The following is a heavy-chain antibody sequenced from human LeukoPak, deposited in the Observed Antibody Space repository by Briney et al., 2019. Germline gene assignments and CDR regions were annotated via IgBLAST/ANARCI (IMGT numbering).Heavy chain of an antibody. J-gene: IGHJ6*03. CDR1: GGSFSGYY. CDR3: ARERGGYSGYDLSTYYYYYMDV. Sequence: SETLSLTCAVYGGSFSGYYWSWIRQPPGKGLEWIGEINHSGSTNYNPSLKSRVTISVDTSKNQFSLKLSSVTAADTAVYYCARERGGYSGYDLSTYYYYYMDVWGKGTTVTISS. D-gene: IGHD5-12*01. CDR2: INHSGST. V-gene: IGHV4-34*01.